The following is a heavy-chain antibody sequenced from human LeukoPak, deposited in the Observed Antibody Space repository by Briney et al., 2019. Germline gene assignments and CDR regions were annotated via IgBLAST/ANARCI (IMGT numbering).Heavy chain of an antibody. J-gene: IGHJ6*03. CDR2: IYRSGST. CDR3: ARAISRGDFYYLDV. V-gene: IGHV4-38-2*02. CDR1: GYSIRSGYY. Sequence: SETLSLTCSVSGYSIRSGYYWDWIRQPPGKGLEWIGTIYRSGSTYYNPSLNSRVTISLDTSKNQFFLKLRSVAAADTAVYYCARAISRGDFYYLDVWGKGTTVTVSS.